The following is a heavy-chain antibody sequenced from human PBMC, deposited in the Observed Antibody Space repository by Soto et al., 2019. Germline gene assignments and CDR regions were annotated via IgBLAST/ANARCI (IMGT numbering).Heavy chain of an antibody. CDR1: GGTFSSYT. Sequence: QVQLVQSGAEVKKPGSSVKVSCKASGGTFSSYTISWVRQAPGQGLEWMGRIIPILGIANYAQKFKGRVTITADKSTSTAYMGLSSLRSEDTAVYYCARFRGSYGMDVWGQGTTVTVSS. J-gene: IGHJ6*02. CDR2: IIPILGIA. V-gene: IGHV1-69*02. CDR3: ARFRGSYGMDV. D-gene: IGHD3-10*01.